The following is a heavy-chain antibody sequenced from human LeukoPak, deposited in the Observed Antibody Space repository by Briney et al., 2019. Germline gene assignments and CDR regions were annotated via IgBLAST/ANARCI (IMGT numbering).Heavy chain of an antibody. V-gene: IGHV3-30-3*01. CDR1: GFTFSNYA. Sequence: GRSLRLSCAASGFTFSNYAMHWVRQAPGKGLEWVAVISYDGSNKYYADSVKGRFTISRDNSKNTLYLQMNSLRAEDTAVYYCARDQNDSSGYYSLYYYYYGMDVWGQGTTVTVSS. J-gene: IGHJ6*02. CDR3: ARDQNDSSGYYSLYYYYYGMDV. D-gene: IGHD3-22*01. CDR2: ISYDGSNK.